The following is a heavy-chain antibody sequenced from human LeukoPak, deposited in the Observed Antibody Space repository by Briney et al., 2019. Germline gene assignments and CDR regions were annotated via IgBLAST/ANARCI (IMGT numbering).Heavy chain of an antibody. CDR2: INPNSGGT. CDR1: GYTFTGYY. CDR3: ARDSSGWPMKFYFNY. J-gene: IGHJ4*02. D-gene: IGHD6-19*01. Sequence: ASVKVSCKASGYTFTGYYMHWVRQAPGQGLEWMGWINPNSGGTNYAQKFQGRVTMTRDTSISTAYMELSRLRSDDTAVYYCARDSSGWPMKFYFNYWGQGTLVTVSS. V-gene: IGHV1-2*02.